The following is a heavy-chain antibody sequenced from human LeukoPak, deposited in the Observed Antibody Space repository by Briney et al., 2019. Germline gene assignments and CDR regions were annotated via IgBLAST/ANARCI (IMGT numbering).Heavy chain of an antibody. J-gene: IGHJ4*02. CDR3: ARSRIVGATLDY. CDR2: IIPILGTA. Sequence: SVKVSCKASGGTFSSYAISWVRQAPGQGLEWMGGIIPILGTANYAQKFQGRVTITADESTSTAYMELSSLRSEDTAVYYCARSRIVGATLDYWGQGTLVTVSS. CDR1: GGTFSSYA. V-gene: IGHV1-69*13. D-gene: IGHD1-26*01.